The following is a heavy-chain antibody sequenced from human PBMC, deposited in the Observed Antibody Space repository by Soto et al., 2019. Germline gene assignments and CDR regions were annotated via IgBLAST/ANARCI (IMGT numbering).Heavy chain of an antibody. CDR1: GFSVTSPGMC. V-gene: IGHV2-70*13. J-gene: IGHJ6*02. D-gene: IGHD1-20*01. CDR3: ARSIRGPRRFNGMDV. CDR2: IERDDDDK. Sequence: SGPTLVNPTETLTVTCTFSGFSVTSPGMCVSWIRQSPGKALEWLALIERDDDDKYYSTSLKTRLTISKDTRKNQVVLTMANMDPADTATYYCARSIRGPRRFNGMDVWGQGTTVTVSS.